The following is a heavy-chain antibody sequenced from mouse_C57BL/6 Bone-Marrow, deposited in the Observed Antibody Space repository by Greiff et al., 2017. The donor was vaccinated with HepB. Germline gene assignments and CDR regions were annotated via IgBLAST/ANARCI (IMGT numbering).Heavy chain of an antibody. CDR2: IYPRSGNT. Sequence: VQLVESGAELARPGASVKLSCKASGYTFTSYGISWVKQRTGQGLEWIGEIYPRSGNTYYNEKFKGKATLTADKSSSTAYMELRSLTSEDSAVYFCASSYWYFDVWGTGTTVTVSS. J-gene: IGHJ1*03. CDR3: ASSYWYFDV. CDR1: GYTFTSYG. V-gene: IGHV1-81*01.